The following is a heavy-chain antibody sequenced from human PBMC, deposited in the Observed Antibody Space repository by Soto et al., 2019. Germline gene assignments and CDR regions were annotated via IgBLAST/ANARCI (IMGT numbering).Heavy chain of an antibody. CDR2: ISKSDYT. J-gene: IGHJ4*02. Sequence: GGSLRLSCTVSGFAFNNYGINWVRQAPGKGLEWVSSISKSDYTYYSDSVKGRFTISRDNAKNSVSLQMNTLRVEDTAIYYCAREDSIIIPAVSDFWGQGTLVTVSS. CDR3: AREDSIIIPAVSDF. V-gene: IGHV3-21*01. D-gene: IGHD2-2*01. CDR1: GFAFNNYG.